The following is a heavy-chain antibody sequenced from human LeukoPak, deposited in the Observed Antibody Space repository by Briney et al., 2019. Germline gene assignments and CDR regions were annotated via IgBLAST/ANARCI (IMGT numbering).Heavy chain of an antibody. D-gene: IGHD3-3*01. CDR3: AKDLLAGVVIYRFDY. Sequence: PSETLSLTCTVSGASISSTSYHWGWIRQPPGKGLEWIGSIYSSGSTYYNPSLKSRVTISLDTSKNHFPLKLSSVTAADTAVYYCAKDLLAGVVIYRFDYWGQGTLVTVSS. V-gene: IGHV4-39*06. J-gene: IGHJ4*02. CDR1: GASISSTSYH. CDR2: IYSSGST.